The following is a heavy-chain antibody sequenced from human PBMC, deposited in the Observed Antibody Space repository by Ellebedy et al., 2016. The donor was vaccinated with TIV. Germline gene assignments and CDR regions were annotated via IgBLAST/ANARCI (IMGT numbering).Heavy chain of an antibody. D-gene: IGHD3-22*01. CDR2: ISSSSTYI. V-gene: IGHV3-21*01. Sequence: GGSLRLSCAASGFTFSSYSMNWVRQAPGKGLEWLSSISSSSTYIYYADSVKGRFTISRDNAKNSLYLQMHSLRAEDTAVYYFARQPSPYFDSSGYYYSDYWGQGTLVTVSS. CDR1: GFTFSSYS. J-gene: IGHJ4*02. CDR3: ARQPSPYFDSSGYYYSDY.